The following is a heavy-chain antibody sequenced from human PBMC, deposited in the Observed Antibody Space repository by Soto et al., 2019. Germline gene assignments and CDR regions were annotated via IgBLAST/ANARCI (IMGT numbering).Heavy chain of an antibody. CDR3: AKKVPAALRLYYFFGLDV. CDR1: GASISSDNR. J-gene: IGHJ6*02. Sequence: PSETLSLTCAVSGASISSDNRWTWVRQPPGKGLEWIGEISQSGTTKYNPSLASRVTISVDKSKNQFSLRLTSMTAADTAVYYCAKKVPAALRLYYFFGLDVWGQGTTVTVSS. CDR2: ISQSGTT. D-gene: IGHD2-15*01. V-gene: IGHV4-4*02.